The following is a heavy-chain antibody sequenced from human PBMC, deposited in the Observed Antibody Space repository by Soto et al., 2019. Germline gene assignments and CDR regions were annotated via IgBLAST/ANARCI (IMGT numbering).Heavy chain of an antibody. Sequence: ASVKVSCKASGYTFTGYYMHWVRQAPGQGLEWMGWINPNSGGTNYAQKFQGWVTMTRDTSISTAYMELSRLRSDDTAVYYCARGRLPRGNQTGTPSTAELDYWGQGTLVTVSS. V-gene: IGHV1-2*04. CDR1: GYTFTGYY. J-gene: IGHJ4*02. CDR3: ARGRLPRGNQTGTPSTAELDY. D-gene: IGHD1-1*01. CDR2: INPNSGGT.